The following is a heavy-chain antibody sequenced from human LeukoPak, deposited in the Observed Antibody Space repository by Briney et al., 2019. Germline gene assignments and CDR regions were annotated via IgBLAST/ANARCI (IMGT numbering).Heavy chain of an antibody. CDR3: ARNGIVGAGYYFDH. V-gene: IGHV3-21*01. CDR1: GFTFSSYT. J-gene: IGHJ4*02. D-gene: IGHD1-26*01. Sequence: KAGGSLRLSCAASGFTFSSYTMNWVRQAPGKGLEWVSSISSSSSYIYYADSVKGRFSISRDNAKKSLYLQMNILRAEDTAVYYCARNGIVGAGYYFDHWGQGTLVTVSS. CDR2: ISSSSSYI.